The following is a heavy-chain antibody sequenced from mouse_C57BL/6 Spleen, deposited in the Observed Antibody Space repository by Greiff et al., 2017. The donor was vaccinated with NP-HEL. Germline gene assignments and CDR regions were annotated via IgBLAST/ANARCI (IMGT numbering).Heavy chain of an antibody. CDR2: IHPSDSDT. Sequence: QVQLQQPGAELVKPGASVKVSCKASGYTFTSYWMHWVKQRPGQGLEWIGRIHPSDSDTHYNQKFKGKATLTVDKSSSTAYMQLSSLTSEDSAVYYGAIGVDSSGYGAWFAYWGQGTLVTVSA. J-gene: IGHJ3*01. V-gene: IGHV1-74*01. CDR1: GYTFTSYW. D-gene: IGHD3-2*02. CDR3: AIGVDSSGYGAWFAY.